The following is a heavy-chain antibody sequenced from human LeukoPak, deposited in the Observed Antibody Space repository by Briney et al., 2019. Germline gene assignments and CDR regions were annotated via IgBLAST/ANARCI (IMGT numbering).Heavy chain of an antibody. CDR3: ARDVGASAPDAFDI. D-gene: IGHD1-26*01. CDR2: ISSSSNYI. V-gene: IGHV3-21*01. Sequence: KPGGSLRLSCAASGFTFGTYNMNWVRQAPGKGLEWVSSISSSSNYIYYADSVKGRFTISRDNAKNSLYLQMNSLRAEDTDVYYCARDVGASAPDAFDIWGQGTMVTVSS. CDR1: GFTFGTYN. J-gene: IGHJ3*02.